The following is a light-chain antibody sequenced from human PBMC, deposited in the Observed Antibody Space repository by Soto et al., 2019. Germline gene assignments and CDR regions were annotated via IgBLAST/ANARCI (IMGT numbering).Light chain of an antibody. Sequence: QSVLTQPASVSGSPGQSITISCTGTSSGVGGYNYVSWYQQHPGKAPKFMIYDVSNRPSGVSTRFSGSKSGNTASLTISGLQAEDEADYYCNSYTTSNTRQIVFGTGTKVTVL. CDR1: SSGVGGYNY. CDR3: NSYTTSNTRQIV. CDR2: DVS. J-gene: IGLJ1*01. V-gene: IGLV2-14*01.